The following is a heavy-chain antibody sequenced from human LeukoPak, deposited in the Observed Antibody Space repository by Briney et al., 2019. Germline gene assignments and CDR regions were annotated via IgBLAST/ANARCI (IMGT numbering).Heavy chain of an antibody. V-gene: IGHV1-24*01. Sequence: GASVKVSCKVSGYTLTELSMHWVRQAPGKGLEWMGGFDPEDGETIYAQKFQGRVTMTRDTSTSTVYMELSSLRSEDTAVYYCASETGAYYYDSYGMDVWGQGTTVTVSS. CDR1: GYTLTELS. D-gene: IGHD3-22*01. J-gene: IGHJ6*02. CDR2: FDPEDGET. CDR3: ASETGAYYYDSYGMDV.